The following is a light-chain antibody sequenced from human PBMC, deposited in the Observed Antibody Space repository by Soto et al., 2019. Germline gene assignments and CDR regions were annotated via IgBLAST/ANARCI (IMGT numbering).Light chain of an antibody. CDR2: AAS. CDR1: QSISSY. Sequence: IQMTQSPSSLSASVGDRVTITCRASQSISSYLNWYQQKPGKAPKLLIYAASSLQSGVPSRFSGSGSGTDFTLSISSLQPEDFATYYCQQFNNYPLTFGQGTRLEIK. V-gene: IGKV1-39*01. J-gene: IGKJ5*01. CDR3: QQFNNYPLT.